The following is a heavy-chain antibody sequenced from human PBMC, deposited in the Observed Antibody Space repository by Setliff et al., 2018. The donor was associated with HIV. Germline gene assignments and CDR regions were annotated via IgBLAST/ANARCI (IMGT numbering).Heavy chain of an antibody. CDR2: ITVGDGNT. Sequence: GASVKVSCKASGYTFTSYAIHWVRQAPGQRLEWMGWITVGDGNTKYSQKFQGRVTITRDTSASTAYMELSSLRSEDTAVYYCARDYGKVPDHWGQGTLVTVPQ. CDR1: GYTFTSYA. CDR3: ARDYGKVPDH. V-gene: IGHV1-3*01. D-gene: IGHD3-16*01. J-gene: IGHJ4*02.